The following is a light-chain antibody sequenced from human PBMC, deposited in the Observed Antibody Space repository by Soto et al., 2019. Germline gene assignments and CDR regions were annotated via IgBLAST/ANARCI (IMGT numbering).Light chain of an antibody. CDR1: SSDVGAYDY. Sequence: QSALTQPPSAAGSPGQSVTISCTRTSSDVGAYDYVSWYQQHPGKAPKLMSYEVSPRPSGVPDRCSGSKAGNTASLTIAGLQAEDECDYYCSSVAGINNLLFGGGTKFTVL. J-gene: IGLJ2*01. CDR3: SSVAGINNLL. V-gene: IGLV2-8*01. CDR2: EVS.